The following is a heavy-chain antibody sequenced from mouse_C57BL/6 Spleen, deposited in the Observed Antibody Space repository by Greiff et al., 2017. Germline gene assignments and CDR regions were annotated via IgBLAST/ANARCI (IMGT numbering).Heavy chain of an antibody. CDR2: IDPSDSYT. Sequence: QVQLQQPGAELVRPGTSVKLSCKASGYTFTSYWMHWVKQRPGQGLEWIGVIDPSDSYTNSNQKFKGKATLTVDPSSSTAYMRLSRLPSEDSAVYYCARRRGSGYWYFGVWGTGTTVTVSS. J-gene: IGHJ1*03. D-gene: IGHD1-1*02. CDR3: ARRRGSGYWYFGV. CDR1: GYTFTSYW. V-gene: IGHV1-59*01.